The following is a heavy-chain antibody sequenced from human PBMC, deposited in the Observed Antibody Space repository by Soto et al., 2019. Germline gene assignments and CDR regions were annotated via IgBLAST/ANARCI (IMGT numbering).Heavy chain of an antibody. V-gene: IGHV3-7*01. Sequence: EVQLVESGGGLVQPGGSLRLSCAASGFTFSTYWMNWVRQAPGKGLEWVASIKRDGSDKYYVDSVKGRFTISRDNAKNSVYLQMNSLRAEDTAVYYCARDTFAAEDYWGQGILVSVSS. CDR1: GFTFSTYW. CDR2: IKRDGSDK. D-gene: IGHD3-16*01. J-gene: IGHJ4*02. CDR3: ARDTFAAEDY.